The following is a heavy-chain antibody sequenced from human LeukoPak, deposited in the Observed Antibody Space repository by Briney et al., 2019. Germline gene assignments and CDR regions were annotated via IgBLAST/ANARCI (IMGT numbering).Heavy chain of an antibody. CDR3: AKDLMSSIAARLYFDY. Sequence: GGSLRLSCAASGFTFSSYAMSWVRQAPGKGLEWVSAISGSGGSTYYADSVKGRFTISRDNSKNTLYLQMNSLRAEDTAVYYCAKDLMSSIAARLYFDYWGQGTLVTVSS. CDR2: ISGSGGST. CDR1: GFTFSSYA. J-gene: IGHJ4*02. D-gene: IGHD6-6*01. V-gene: IGHV3-23*01.